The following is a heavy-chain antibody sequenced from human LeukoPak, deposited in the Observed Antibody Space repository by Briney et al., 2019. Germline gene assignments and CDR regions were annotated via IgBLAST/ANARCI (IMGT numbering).Heavy chain of an antibody. V-gene: IGHV1-69*01. J-gene: IGHJ4*02. CDR2: IIPIFGTA. Sequence: EWMGVIIPIFGTANYAQKFQGRVTITADESTSTAYMELSSLRSEDTAVYYCASTRREEDYWGQGTLVTVSS. CDR3: ASTRREEDY. D-gene: IGHD2-2*01.